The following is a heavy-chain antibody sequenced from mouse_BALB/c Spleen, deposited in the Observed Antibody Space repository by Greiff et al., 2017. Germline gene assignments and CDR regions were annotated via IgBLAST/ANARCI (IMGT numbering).Heavy chain of an antibody. CDR2: INSNGGST. CDR3: ARHRSTMITTVSWFAY. V-gene: IGHV5-6-2*01. J-gene: IGHJ3*01. D-gene: IGHD2-4*01. Sequence: EVHLVESGGGLVKLGGSLKLSCAASGFTFSSYYMSWVRQTPEKRLELVAAINSNGGSTYYPDTVKGRFTISRDNAKNTLYLQMSSLKSEDTALYYCARHRSTMITTVSWFAYWGQGTLVTVSA. CDR1: GFTFSSYY.